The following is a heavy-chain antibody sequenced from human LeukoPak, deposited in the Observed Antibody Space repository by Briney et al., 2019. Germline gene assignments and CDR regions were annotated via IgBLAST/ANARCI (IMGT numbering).Heavy chain of an antibody. D-gene: IGHD2-21*02. CDR1: GGTFSSYA. V-gene: IGHV1-69*13. CDR3: ARDLAYCGGDCYSYAFDI. J-gene: IGHJ3*02. CDR2: IIPIFGTA. Sequence: SVKVSCKASGGTFSSYAISWVRQAPGQGLEWMGGIIPIFGTANYAQKFQGRVTITADESTSTAYMELSSLRSEDTAVYYCARDLAYCGGDCYSYAFDIWGQGTMVTVSS.